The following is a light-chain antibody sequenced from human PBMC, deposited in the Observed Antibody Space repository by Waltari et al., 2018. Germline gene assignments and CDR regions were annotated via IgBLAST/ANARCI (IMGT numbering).Light chain of an antibody. V-gene: IGLV2-23*01. CDR3: CSNTGSSTSYG. Sequence: QSALSQPASVSGSPGQSLTITCTGASTDLASYNLVAWYQHHPNRAPKLIIYEATKRPSGISHRFSGANAGATASLRISGLQADDEADYYCCSNTGSSTSYGCGGGTKVTVL. CDR2: EAT. J-gene: IGLJ1*01. CDR1: STDLASYNL.